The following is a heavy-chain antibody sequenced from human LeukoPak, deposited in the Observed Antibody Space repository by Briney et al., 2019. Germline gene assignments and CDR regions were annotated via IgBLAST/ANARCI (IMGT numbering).Heavy chain of an antibody. J-gene: IGHJ4*02. V-gene: IGHV1-2*02. CDR2: INPNSGGT. CDR3: ARDGATTHRDFDY. CDR1: GYTFTGYY. Sequence: GASVKVSCKASGYTFTGYYMHWVRQAPGQGLEWMGWINPNSGGTNYAQKFQGRVTMTRDTSISTAYMELSRLRSDDTAVYYCARDGATTHRDFDYWGQGTLVTVSS. D-gene: IGHD4-11*01.